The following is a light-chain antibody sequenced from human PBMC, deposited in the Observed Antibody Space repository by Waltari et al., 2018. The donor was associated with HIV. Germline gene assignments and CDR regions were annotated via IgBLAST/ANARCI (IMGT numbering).Light chain of an antibody. V-gene: IGKV3-11*01. CDR3: QQRSTWPRALT. Sequence: EIVLTQSPATLSLSPGERATLSCRASQSVSSYLAWYQQKPGQATRLLIYDASNRDTGIPARFSGSGSGTDFTLTIRILEPEDFAVYYCQQRSTWPRALTFGGGTKVQIK. CDR1: QSVSSY. CDR2: DAS. J-gene: IGKJ4*01.